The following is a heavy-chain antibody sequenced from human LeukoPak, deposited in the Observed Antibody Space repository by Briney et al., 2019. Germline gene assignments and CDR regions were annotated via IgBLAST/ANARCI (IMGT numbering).Heavy chain of an antibody. J-gene: IGHJ4*02. V-gene: IGHV4-59*01. CDR2: IYYSGDT. D-gene: IGHD6-19*01. CDR1: GGSISNYY. CDR3: ARTVHYSTGWSPTYYFDY. Sequence: SETMSLTCTVSGGSISNYYRSWIRQPPGKGLEWIGHIYYSGDTNYNPSLKSRVSISVDTSKNQFSLKLSSVTAADTALYYCARTVHYSTGWSPTYYFDYWGQGTLVTVSS.